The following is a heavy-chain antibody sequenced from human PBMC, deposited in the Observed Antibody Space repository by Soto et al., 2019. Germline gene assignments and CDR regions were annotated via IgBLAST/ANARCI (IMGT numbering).Heavy chain of an antibody. CDR3: AGRLNTAARLDY. CDR1: GFTVSNNH. Sequence: VQLVESGGGLIQPGGSLRLSCAASGFTVSNNHMTWVRQAAGKGLELVSFVHGGGSTSYADSVNGRFTISRDNSKNPLYLQMDSLRAEDTAIYYCAGRLNTAARLDYWGRGTLVTVSS. V-gene: IGHV3-53*01. D-gene: IGHD3-16*01. CDR2: VHGGGST. J-gene: IGHJ4*02.